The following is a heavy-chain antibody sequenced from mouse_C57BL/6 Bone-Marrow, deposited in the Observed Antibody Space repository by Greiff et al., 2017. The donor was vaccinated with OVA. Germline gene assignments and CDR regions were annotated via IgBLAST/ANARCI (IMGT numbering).Heavy chain of an antibody. V-gene: IGHV1-82*01. CDR3: ARERNWDWYFDV. J-gene: IGHJ1*03. CDR2: IYPGDGDT. D-gene: IGHD4-1*01. CDR1: GYAFSSSW. Sequence: QVQLKQSGPELVKPGASVKISCKASGYAFSSSWMNWVKQRPGKGLEWIGRIYPGDGDTNYNGKFKGKATLTADKSSSTAYMQLSSLTSEDSAVYFCARERNWDWYFDVWGTGTTVTVSS.